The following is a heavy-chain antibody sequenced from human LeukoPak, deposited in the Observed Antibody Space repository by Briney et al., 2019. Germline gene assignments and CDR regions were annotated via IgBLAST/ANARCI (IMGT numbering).Heavy chain of an antibody. CDR3: TTADDSSGYYHDAFDI. CDR1: GFTFSNAW. J-gene: IGHJ3*02. V-gene: IGHV3-15*01. D-gene: IGHD3-22*01. CDR2: IKSKTDGGTT. Sequence: GGSLRLSCAASGFTFSNAWMSWVRQAPGKGLEWVGRIKSKTDGGTTDYAAPVKGRFTISRDESKNTLYLQMNSLKTEDTAVYYCTTADDSSGYYHDAFDIWGQGTMVTVSS.